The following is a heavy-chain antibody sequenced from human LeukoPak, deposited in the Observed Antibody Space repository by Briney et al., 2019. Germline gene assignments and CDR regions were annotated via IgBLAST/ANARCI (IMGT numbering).Heavy chain of an antibody. D-gene: IGHD6-13*01. Sequence: KPSETLSLTCAVYGGSFSGYYWSWIRQPPGKGLEWIGEINHSGSTNYNPSLKSRVTISVDTSKNQFSLNMSSVTAADTAVYYCAISSSGYFGGFGIQTGLRGYMDVWGKGTTVTVSS. CDR2: INHSGST. V-gene: IGHV4-34*01. CDR1: GGSFSGYY. CDR3: AISSSGYFGGFGIQTGLRGYMDV. J-gene: IGHJ6*03.